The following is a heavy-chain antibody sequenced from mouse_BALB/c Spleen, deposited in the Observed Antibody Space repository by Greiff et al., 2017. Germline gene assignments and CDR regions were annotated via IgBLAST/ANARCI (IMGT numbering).Heavy chain of an antibody. Sequence: EVMLVEPGGGLVQPGGSRKLSCAASGFTFSSFGMHWVRQAPEKGLEWVAYISSGSSTIYYADTVTGRFTNSRDNHKNTLFLKMTSLRSEDTAMYYCARDVYAMDYWGQGTSVTVSS. CDR2: ISSGSSTI. V-gene: IGHV5-17*02. J-gene: IGHJ4*01. CDR3: ARDVYAMDY. CDR1: GFTFSSFG.